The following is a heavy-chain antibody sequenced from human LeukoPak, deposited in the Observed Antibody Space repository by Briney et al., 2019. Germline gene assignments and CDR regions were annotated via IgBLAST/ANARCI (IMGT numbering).Heavy chain of an antibody. CDR3: ARGEVGYYGSGSPFDY. D-gene: IGHD3-10*01. J-gene: IGHJ4*02. Sequence: SETLSLTCTVSGGSISSGGYYWSWIRQHPGKGLEWIGYIYYSGSTYYNPSLKSRVTISVDTSKNQFSLKLSSVTAADTAVYYCARGEVGYYGSGSPFDYWGQGTLVTVSS. V-gene: IGHV4-31*03. CDR1: GGSISSGGYY. CDR2: IYYSGST.